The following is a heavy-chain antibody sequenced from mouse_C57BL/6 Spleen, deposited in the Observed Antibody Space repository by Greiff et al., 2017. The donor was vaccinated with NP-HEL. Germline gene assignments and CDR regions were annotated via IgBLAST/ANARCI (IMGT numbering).Heavy chain of an antibody. D-gene: IGHD3-3*01. CDR3: TRRAYDY. V-gene: IGHV1-55*01. CDR2: IDPETGGT. CDR1: GYTFTSYW. Sequence: QVQLQQPGAELVKPGASVKMSCKASGYTFTSYWITWVKQRPGQGLEWIGAIDPETGGTAYNQKFKGKAILTADKSSSTAYMELRSLTSEDSAVYYCTRRAYDYWGQGTTLTVSS. J-gene: IGHJ2*01.